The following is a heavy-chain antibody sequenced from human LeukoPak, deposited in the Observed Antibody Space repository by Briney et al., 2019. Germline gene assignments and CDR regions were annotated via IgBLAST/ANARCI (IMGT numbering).Heavy chain of an antibody. J-gene: IGHJ4*02. Sequence: ASETLSLTCTVSGGSISSYYWSWIRQPAGKGLEWVGYIYYSGSTNYNPSLKSRVTISVDTSKNQFSLKLSCVTAADTAVYYCARERSSGWYDGYFDYWGQRTLVTVSS. V-gene: IGHV4-59*01. D-gene: IGHD6-19*01. CDR3: ARERSSGWYDGYFDY. CDR2: IYYSGST. CDR1: GGSISSYY.